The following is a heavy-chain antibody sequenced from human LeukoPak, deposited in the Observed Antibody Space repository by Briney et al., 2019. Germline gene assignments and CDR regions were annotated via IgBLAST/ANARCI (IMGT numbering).Heavy chain of an antibody. D-gene: IGHD1-26*01. J-gene: IGHJ3*02. CDR2: INPNSGGT. CDR3: AREGYSGSYDAFDI. Sequence: ASVKVSCKASGYTFTGYYMHWVRQAPGQGLEWMGWINPNSGGTNYAQKFQGRVTMTRDTSISTAYMELSRLRSDDTAVYYCAREGYSGSYDAFDIWGQGTMVTVSS. V-gene: IGHV1-2*02. CDR1: GYTFTGYY.